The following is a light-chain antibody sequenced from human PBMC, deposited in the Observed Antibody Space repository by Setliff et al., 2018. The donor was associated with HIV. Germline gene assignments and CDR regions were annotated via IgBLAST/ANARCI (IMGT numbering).Light chain of an antibody. CDR3: ASWDANLDGPA. Sequence: QSALTQPPSASGTPGQRVTISCSGSSSNIGRNTVNWYQQFPRMAPKLLIYGNDRRPSGVPDRFSGSKSGISASLAISGLQSEDEADYYCASWDANLDGPAFGGGTKVNVL. J-gene: IGLJ2*01. V-gene: IGLV1-44*01. CDR2: GND. CDR1: SSNIGRNT.